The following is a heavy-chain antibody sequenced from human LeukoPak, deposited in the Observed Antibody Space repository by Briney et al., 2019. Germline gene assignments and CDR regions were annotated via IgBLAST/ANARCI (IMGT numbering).Heavy chain of an antibody. CDR2: INPNSGGT. CDR3: ASYGNSYGYGAANDY. V-gene: IGHV1-2*06. CDR1: GYTFTSYG. Sequence: ASVKVSCKASGYTFTSYGISWVRQAPGQGLEWMGRINPNSGGTNYAQKFQGRVTMTRDTSISTAYMELSRLRSDDTAVYYCASYGNSYGYGAANDYWGQGTLVTVSS. J-gene: IGHJ4*02. D-gene: IGHD5-18*01.